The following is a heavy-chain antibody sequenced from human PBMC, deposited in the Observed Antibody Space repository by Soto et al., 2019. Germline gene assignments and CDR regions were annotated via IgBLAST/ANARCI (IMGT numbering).Heavy chain of an antibody. V-gene: IGHV1-69*01. Sequence: QAQLVQSGAEVKKPGSSVKVSCKASGGTFSTYAINWVRQAPGQGLEWLGGIIPMSGSPNYAQKFQGRVTITADESTSTAYMELSSLRSADTAIYYCARARYSSSWERFDYWGQGTLVTVSS. CDR1: GGTFSTYA. CDR3: ARARYSSSWERFDY. J-gene: IGHJ4*02. D-gene: IGHD6-13*01. CDR2: IIPMSGSP.